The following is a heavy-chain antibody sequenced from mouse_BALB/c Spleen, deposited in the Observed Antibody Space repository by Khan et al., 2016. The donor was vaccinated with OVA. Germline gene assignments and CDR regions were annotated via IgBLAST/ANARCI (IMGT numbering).Heavy chain of an antibody. D-gene: IGHD4-1*01. V-gene: IGHV14-1*02. CDR3: AVWGRYYYAMDY. CDR2: IDPENGNT. J-gene: IGHJ4*01. Sequence: EVQLQQSGAELVRPGALVKLSCKASGFNITDYYMHWVKQRPEQGLEWIGWIDPENGNTIYDPKFQGKASITADTSSNTAYLQLSSLTSEDTAVFCCAVWGRYYYAMDYWGQGTSVTVSS. CDR1: GFNITDYY.